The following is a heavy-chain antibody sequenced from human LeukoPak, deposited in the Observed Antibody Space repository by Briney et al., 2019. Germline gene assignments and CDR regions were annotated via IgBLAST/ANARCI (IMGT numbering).Heavy chain of an antibody. Sequence: ASVKVSCKASGYTFTSYGISWVRQAPGQGPEWMGWIRPYNGNTNYAQKLQGRVTMTTDTSTSTAYMELRSLRSDDTAIYYCARDVEMYYDSSAYGDYWGQGTLVTVSS. CDR2: IRPYNGNT. CDR1: GYTFTSYG. V-gene: IGHV1-18*01. J-gene: IGHJ4*02. CDR3: ARDVEMYYDSSAYGDY. D-gene: IGHD3-22*01.